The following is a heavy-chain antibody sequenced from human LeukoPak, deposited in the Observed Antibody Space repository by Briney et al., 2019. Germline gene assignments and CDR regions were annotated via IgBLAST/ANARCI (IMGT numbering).Heavy chain of an antibody. CDR2: LYHSDSI. Sequence: SETLSLTCAVFGYSISSGYYWIWIRQPPGKGLEWIGSLYHSDSIYYNPSLKSRVTMSVDTSKNQFSLKLSFVTAADTAVYYCARQHDSYHYYYVDVWGKGTTVTVSS. CDR3: ARQHDSYHYYYVDV. V-gene: IGHV4-38-2*01. J-gene: IGHJ6*03. D-gene: IGHD6-13*01. CDR1: GYSISSGYY.